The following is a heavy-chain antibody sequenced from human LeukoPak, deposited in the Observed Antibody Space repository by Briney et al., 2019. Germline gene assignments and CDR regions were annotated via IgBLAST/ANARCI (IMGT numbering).Heavy chain of an antibody. CDR2: IKAKTEGETT. Sequence: PGGSLRLSCAASGLTFSKAWMSWVRQAPGKGREWVGRIKAKTEGETTDYAAPVKGRFTIPRDDSENTLYLQMNSLKSEDTAVYYSIADYGGTDDAFDMWGLGTMVTVSS. J-gene: IGHJ3*02. V-gene: IGHV3-15*01. CDR3: IADYGGTDDAFDM. D-gene: IGHD4-23*01. CDR1: GLTFSKAW.